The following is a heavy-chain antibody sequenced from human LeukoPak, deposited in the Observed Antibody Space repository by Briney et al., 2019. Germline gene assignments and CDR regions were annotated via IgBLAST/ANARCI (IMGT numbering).Heavy chain of an antibody. CDR1: GFTSSSYA. Sequence: GGSLRLSCAASGFTSSSYAMSWVRQAPGKGLEWVSAISGSGGSTYYADSVKGRFTISRDNSKNTLYLQMNSLRAEDTAVYYCAKAQDCGGDCYYYYYYYMDVWGKGTTVTISS. J-gene: IGHJ6*03. V-gene: IGHV3-23*01. D-gene: IGHD2-21*02. CDR2: ISGSGGST. CDR3: AKAQDCGGDCYYYYYYYMDV.